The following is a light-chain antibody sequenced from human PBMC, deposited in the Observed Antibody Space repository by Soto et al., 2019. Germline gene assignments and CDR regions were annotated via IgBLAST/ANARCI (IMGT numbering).Light chain of an antibody. CDR1: QDISTF. J-gene: IGKJ4*01. CDR2: GAS. CDR3: QQYHSYPAT. V-gene: IGKV1-16*02. Sequence: DIQMTQSPSSLSASVGDRVTISCRASQDISTFLGWIQQKPGKAPKYLIYGASSLQSGVPSKFSGSGSGTEFTLTISSLQPEDFGTYYCQQYHSYPATFGGGTKVEIQ.